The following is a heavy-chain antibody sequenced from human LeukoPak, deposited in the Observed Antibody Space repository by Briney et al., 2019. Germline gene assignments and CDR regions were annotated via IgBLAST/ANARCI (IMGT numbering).Heavy chain of an antibody. V-gene: IGHV4-34*01. CDR3: ASSRYSSSWYESM. D-gene: IGHD6-13*01. J-gene: IGHJ4*02. CDR2: INHSGST. CDR1: GGSFSGNY. Sequence: SETLSLTCAVYGGSFSGNYWIWIRQPPGKGLEWIGEINHSGSTNYNPSLKSRVTMSVDTSKNQFSLKLSSVTAADTAVYYCASSRYSSSWYESMWGQGTLVTVSS.